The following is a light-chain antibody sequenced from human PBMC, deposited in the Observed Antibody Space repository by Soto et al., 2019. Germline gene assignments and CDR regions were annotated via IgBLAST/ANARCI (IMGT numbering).Light chain of an antibody. J-gene: IGLJ3*02. CDR2: GNS. CDR1: SSNIGAGYD. Sequence: QAVVTQPPSVSGAPGQRVTISCTGSSSNIGAGYDVHWYQLLPGTAPKLLIYGNSNRPSGVPDRFSGSKSGTSASLAITGVQAEDGADYYCQSYDSSLSGSVFGGGTKLTVL. V-gene: IGLV1-40*01. CDR3: QSYDSSLSGSV.